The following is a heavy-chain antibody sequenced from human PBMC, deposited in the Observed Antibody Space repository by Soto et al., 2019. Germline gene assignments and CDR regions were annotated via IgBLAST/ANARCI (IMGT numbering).Heavy chain of an antibody. J-gene: IGHJ4*02. Sequence: EVQLVEAGGGLSQPGGSLRLSCVASGFTVTINYMRWVRQAPGKGLGWVSVIFREDSTYHADSVKGRFTISRDISKNTLYLQMNSLRAEDTAVYYCTRAEHSGSWTAEFAYWGQGTLVTVAS. D-gene: IGHD6-13*01. CDR1: GFTVTINY. CDR2: IFREDST. V-gene: IGHV3-53*01. CDR3: TRAEHSGSWTAEFAY.